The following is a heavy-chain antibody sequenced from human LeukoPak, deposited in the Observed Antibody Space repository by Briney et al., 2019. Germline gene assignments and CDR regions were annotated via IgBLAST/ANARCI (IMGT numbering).Heavy chain of an antibody. CDR1: GGSLSTHH. CDR2: ISGSGST. D-gene: IGHD5-24*01. J-gene: IGHJ5*02. CDR3: ARETSRRDGYNVFDP. Sequence: SETLSLTCVVSGGSLSTHHWSWIRQSPGRGLEWIGYISGSGSTNYNPSLKSRVTISVDTSKNQFSLMLSSVTAADTAVYYCARETSRRDGYNVFDPWGQGTLVTVSS. V-gene: IGHV4-59*11.